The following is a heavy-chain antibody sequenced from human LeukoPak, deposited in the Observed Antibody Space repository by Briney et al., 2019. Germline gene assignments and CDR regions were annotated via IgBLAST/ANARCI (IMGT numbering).Heavy chain of an antibody. V-gene: IGHV1-8*01. CDR1: GYTFTSYD. CDR3: ARGSRYNWNDDQFDY. D-gene: IGHD1-1*01. CDR2: MNPNSGNT. Sequence: ASVTVSCKASGYTFTSYDINWVRQATGQGLDWMGWMNPNSGNTGYAQKFQGRVTMTRNTSISTAYMELSSLRSEDTAVYYCARGSRYNWNDDQFDYWGQGTLVTVSS. J-gene: IGHJ4*02.